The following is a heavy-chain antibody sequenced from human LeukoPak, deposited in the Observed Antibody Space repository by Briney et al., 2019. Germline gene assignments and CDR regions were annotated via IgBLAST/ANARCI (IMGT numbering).Heavy chain of an antibody. Sequence: ASVKVSYKASGYTFTSYGISWVRQAPGQGLEWMGWISAYNGNTNYAQKLQGRVTMTTDTSTSTAYMELRSLRSDDTAVYYCARDTTNSLGELSSFDYWGQGTLVTVSS. CDR1: GYTFTSYG. CDR3: ARDTTNSLGELSSFDY. V-gene: IGHV1-18*01. J-gene: IGHJ4*02. D-gene: IGHD3-16*02. CDR2: ISAYNGNT.